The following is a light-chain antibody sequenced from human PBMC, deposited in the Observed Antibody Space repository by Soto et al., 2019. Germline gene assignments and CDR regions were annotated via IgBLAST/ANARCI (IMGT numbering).Light chain of an antibody. CDR1: QSISSVF. CDR3: QQHGSSPPWT. Sequence: ETVLTQSPGTLSLSPGERATLSCRASQSISSVFLAWYQQKPGQAPRLLIYGASNRATGIPDRFSGSGSGTDFTFTISRVEPEDFEVYYCQQHGSSPPWTFGQGTKVEIK. CDR2: GAS. J-gene: IGKJ1*01. V-gene: IGKV3-20*01.